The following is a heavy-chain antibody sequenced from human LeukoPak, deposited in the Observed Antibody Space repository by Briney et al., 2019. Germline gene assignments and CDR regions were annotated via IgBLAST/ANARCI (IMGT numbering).Heavy chain of an antibody. Sequence: PGRSLRLSCAASGFTFSSYAMHWVRQAPGKGLEWVAVISYDGSNEYYADSVKGRFTISRDNSKNTLYLQMNSLRAEDTAVYYCARLAYGDSRYYFDYWGQGTLVTVSS. CDR2: ISYDGSNE. J-gene: IGHJ4*02. CDR3: ARLAYGDSRYYFDY. D-gene: IGHD4-17*01. CDR1: GFTFSSYA. V-gene: IGHV3-30-3*01.